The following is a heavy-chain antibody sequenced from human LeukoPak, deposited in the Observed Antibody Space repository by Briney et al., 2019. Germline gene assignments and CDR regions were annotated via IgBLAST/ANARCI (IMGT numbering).Heavy chain of an antibody. CDR2: IRTKAYGGTP. CDR1: GFTFGDYA. J-gene: IGHJ3*02. Sequence: GGSLRLSCTASGFTFGDYAMSWFRQAPGKGLEWVGFIRTKAYGGTPEYAASVKGRFTISRDDSKSIAYLQMNSLKTEDTAVYYCTRDRVKQWLVRSVEGAFDIWGQGTMVTVSS. V-gene: IGHV3-49*03. D-gene: IGHD6-19*01. CDR3: TRDRVKQWLVRSVEGAFDI.